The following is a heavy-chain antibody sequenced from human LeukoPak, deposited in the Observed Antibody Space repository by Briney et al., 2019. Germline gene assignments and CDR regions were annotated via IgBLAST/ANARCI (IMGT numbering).Heavy chain of an antibody. V-gene: IGHV4-34*01. CDR2: INHSGST. CDR1: GGSFSGYH. D-gene: IGHD3-22*01. CDR3: GLGSGYSAMFDY. J-gene: IGHJ4*02. Sequence: ETLSLTCAVYGGSFSGYHWSWIRQPPGKGLEWIGEINHSGSTNYNPSLKSRVTISVDTSKNQFSLKLSSVTAADTAVYYCGLGSGYSAMFDYWGQGTLVTVSS.